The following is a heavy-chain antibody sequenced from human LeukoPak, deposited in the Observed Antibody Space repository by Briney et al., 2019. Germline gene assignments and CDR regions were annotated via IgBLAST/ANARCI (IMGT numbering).Heavy chain of an antibody. CDR2: SNPNRCGT. CDR3: AREVYSGSYYGMVV. CDR1: GYTFTGYY. J-gene: IGHJ6*02. Sequence: ASVKVSCKASGYTFTGYYMHWVRQAPGQGLEGMGCSNPNRCGTKYAQKFQGRVTMNRDTSISAAYMEPSRLSYDDTAVYYCAREVYSGSYYGMVVWGQGTTVTVSS. D-gene: IGHD1-26*01. V-gene: IGHV1-2*02.